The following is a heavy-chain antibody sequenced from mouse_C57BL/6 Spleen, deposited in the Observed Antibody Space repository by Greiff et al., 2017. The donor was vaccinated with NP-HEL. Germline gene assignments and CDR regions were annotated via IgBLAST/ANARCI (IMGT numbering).Heavy chain of an antibody. CDR2: IYPGDGDT. CDR3: ARGSLLSNYVGFDY. Sequence: QVQLQQSGAELVKPGASVKISCKASGYAFSSYWMNWVKQRPGKGLEWIGQIYPGDGDTNYNGKFKGKATLTADKSSSTAYMQLSSLTSEDSAVYFCARGSLLSNYVGFDYWGQGTLVTVSA. D-gene: IGHD2-5*01. J-gene: IGHJ3*01. V-gene: IGHV1-80*01. CDR1: GYAFSSYW.